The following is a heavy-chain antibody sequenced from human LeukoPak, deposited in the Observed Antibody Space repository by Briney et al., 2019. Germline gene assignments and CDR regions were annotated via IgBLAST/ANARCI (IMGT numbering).Heavy chain of an antibody. CDR1: GYTLTELS. V-gene: IGHV1-24*01. CDR2: FDPEDGET. Sequence: ASVKVSCKVSGYTLTELSMHWVRQAPRKGLEWMGGFDPEDGETIYAQKFQGRVTMTEDTSTDTAYMELSSLRSEDTAVYYCATVKYQHYYYYMDVWGKGTTVTVSS. J-gene: IGHJ6*03. CDR3: ATVKYQHYYYYMDV. D-gene: IGHD2-2*01.